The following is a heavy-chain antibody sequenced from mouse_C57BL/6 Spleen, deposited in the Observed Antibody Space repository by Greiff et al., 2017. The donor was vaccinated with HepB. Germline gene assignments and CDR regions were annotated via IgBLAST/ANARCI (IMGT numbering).Heavy chain of an antibody. CDR1: GFTFSDYG. CDR3: ARSNYRYYAMDY. J-gene: IGHJ4*01. D-gene: IGHD2-1*01. V-gene: IGHV5-17*01. Sequence: EVQLVESGGGLVKPGGSLKLSCAASGFTFSDYGMHWVRQAPEKGLEWVGYISSGSSTIYYADTVKGRFTISRDNAKNTLFLQMTSLRSEDTAMYYCARSNYRYYAMDYWGQGTSVTVSS. CDR2: ISSGSSTI.